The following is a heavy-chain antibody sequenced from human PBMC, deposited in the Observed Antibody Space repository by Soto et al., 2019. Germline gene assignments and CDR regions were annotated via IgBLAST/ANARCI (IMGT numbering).Heavy chain of an antibody. V-gene: IGHV3-15*01. CDR3: ITDLGAARYFEF. CDR1: GFTFSNAW. CDR2: IKSKADGGTI. J-gene: IGHJ4*02. Sequence: VGSLRLSCAASGFTFSNAWMSWVRQAPGKGLEWVGRIKSKADGGTIDYAAPVKGRFIISRDDSRNMVFLQMNSLKSEDTALYYCITDLGAARYFEFCGQGTLVTVSS. D-gene: IGHD6-6*01.